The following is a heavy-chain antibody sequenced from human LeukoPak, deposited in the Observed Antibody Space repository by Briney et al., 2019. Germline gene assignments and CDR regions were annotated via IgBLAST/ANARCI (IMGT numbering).Heavy chain of an antibody. D-gene: IGHD6-13*01. CDR1: GFTFSSYW. CDR3: AKAKIAAAGLFDY. V-gene: IGHV3-7*01. Sequence: GGSLRLSCAASGFTFSSYWMSWVRQAPGKGLEWVANIKQDGSEKHYVDSVKGRFTISRDNSKNTLYLQMNSLRAEDTAVYYCAKAKIAAAGLFDYWGQGTLVTVSS. J-gene: IGHJ4*02. CDR2: IKQDGSEK.